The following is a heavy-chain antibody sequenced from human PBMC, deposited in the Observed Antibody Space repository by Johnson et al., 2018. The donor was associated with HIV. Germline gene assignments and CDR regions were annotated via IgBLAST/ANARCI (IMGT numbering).Heavy chain of an antibody. Sequence: GEEGGGGGEKGREGRREGAEEGGKGRSYAMHWVRQAPGKGLEWVAVISYDGSEKYYVDSVKGRFTISRDNAKNSLYLQMNSLRAEDTAVYYCARGPTYYDDSSGYWSDAFDIWGQGTMVTVSS. CDR3: ARGPTYYDDSSGYWSDAFDI. CDR1: GGKGRSYA. V-gene: IGHV3-33*05. CDR2: ISYDGSEK. J-gene: IGHJ3*02. D-gene: IGHD3-22*01.